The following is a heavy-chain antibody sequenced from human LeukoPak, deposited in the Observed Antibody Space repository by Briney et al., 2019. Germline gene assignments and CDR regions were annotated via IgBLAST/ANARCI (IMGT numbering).Heavy chain of an antibody. V-gene: IGHV1-18*01. J-gene: IGHJ4*02. D-gene: IGHD1-14*01. Sequence: ASVKASCKASGYNFINYGISWVRQAPGPGLDWMGWISTYNGNSIYAQKFQGRVTMTTDTSTSTGYMDLRSLTSDDTAVYYCARVARTAVGIRYYFDEWGQGTLVSVSS. CDR2: ISTYNGNS. CDR3: ARVARTAVGIRYYFDE. CDR1: GYNFINYG.